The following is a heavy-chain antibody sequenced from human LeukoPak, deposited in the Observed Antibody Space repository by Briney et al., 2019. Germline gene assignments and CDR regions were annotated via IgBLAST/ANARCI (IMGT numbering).Heavy chain of an antibody. D-gene: IGHD6-19*01. Sequence: SETLSLTCTVSGGSLSSSSYYWGWLRQPPGRGLEWFGRIYYSGSTYYNPSLKSRVTIYVDTSKNQFSLKLSSVTAADTAVYYCARHVRDSSGRAADYWGQGTLVTVSS. J-gene: IGHJ4*02. CDR3: ARHVRDSSGRAADY. V-gene: IGHV4-39*01. CDR2: IYYSGST. CDR1: GGSLSSSSYY.